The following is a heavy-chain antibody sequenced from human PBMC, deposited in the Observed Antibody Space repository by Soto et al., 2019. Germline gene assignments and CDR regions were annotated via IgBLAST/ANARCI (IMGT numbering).Heavy chain of an antibody. Sequence: QVQLPESGGGVVQPGRSLRLSCAASGFIFSRYFMHWVRQAPGKGLEWVALISDDGSTKYYADSVTGRFTISRDNSKSTLYLQMNSLSADDTAVYYCTRADLTVTLSVFDPWGQGTLVTVSS. CDR2: ISDDGSTK. D-gene: IGHD4-17*01. V-gene: IGHV3-30-3*01. CDR1: GFIFSRYF. J-gene: IGHJ5*02. CDR3: TRADLTVTLSVFDP.